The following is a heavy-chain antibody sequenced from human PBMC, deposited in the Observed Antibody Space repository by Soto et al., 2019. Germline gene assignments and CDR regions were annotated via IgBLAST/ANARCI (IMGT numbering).Heavy chain of an antibody. Sequence: LRLSCAASGFTFSNYGMHWARQAPGKGLEWVAFISDDGSNKYYADSMKGRFTMSRDNSKSTLYLQMNSLRVEDTAVYYCTKRRNVLRFLEWSSGMEVWGQGTTVTVSS. CDR3: TKRRNVLRFLEWSSGMEV. V-gene: IGHV3-30*18. CDR1: GFTFSNYG. J-gene: IGHJ6*02. D-gene: IGHD3-3*01. CDR2: ISDDGSNK.